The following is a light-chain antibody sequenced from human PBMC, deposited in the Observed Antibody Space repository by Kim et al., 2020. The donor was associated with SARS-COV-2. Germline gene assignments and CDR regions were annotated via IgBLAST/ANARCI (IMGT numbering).Light chain of an antibody. CDR1: SGHRNYI. J-gene: IGLJ7*01. CDR2: VEGSGGY. CDR3: ETWDSNTAV. V-gene: IGLV4-60*03. Sequence: SSVQLTCNLSSGHRNYIIAWHQQQPGKAPRYLMKVEGSGGYKKGSGVPDRFSGSSSGAERYLIISNLQSEDEAVYHCETWDSNTAVFGGGTQLTVL.